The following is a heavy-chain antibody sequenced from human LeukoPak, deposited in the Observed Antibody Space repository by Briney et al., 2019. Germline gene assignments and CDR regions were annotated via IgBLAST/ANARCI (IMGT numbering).Heavy chain of an antibody. CDR1: GGSFSGYY. Sequence: SETLSLTCAVYGGSFSGYYWSWIRQPPGKGLEWIGEINHSGSTNYNPSLKGRVTISVDTSKNQFSLKLSSVTAADTAVYYCARGRITMVRGVIITSHYYYGMDVWGKGTTVTVSS. J-gene: IGHJ6*04. D-gene: IGHD3-10*01. CDR2: INHSGST. V-gene: IGHV4-34*01. CDR3: ARGRITMVRGVIITSHYYYGMDV.